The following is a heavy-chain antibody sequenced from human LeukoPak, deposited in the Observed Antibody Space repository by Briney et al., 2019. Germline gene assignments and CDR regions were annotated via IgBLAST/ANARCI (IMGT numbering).Heavy chain of an antibody. Sequence: ASVKVSCKASGYTFTSYGISWMRQAPGQGLEWMGWISAYNGNTNYSQKLQGRVTMTTDTSTSTDYMELKSLRSDDTAVYYCARDRPREQLVPLDYWGQGNLVTVSS. V-gene: IGHV1-18*01. CDR3: ARDRPREQLVPLDY. D-gene: IGHD6-6*01. CDR2: ISAYNGNT. CDR1: GYTFTSYG. J-gene: IGHJ4*02.